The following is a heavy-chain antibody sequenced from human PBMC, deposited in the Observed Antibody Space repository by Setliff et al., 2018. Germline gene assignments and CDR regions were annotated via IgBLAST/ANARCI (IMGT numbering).Heavy chain of an antibody. Sequence: SETLSLTCSVSGGSITSGGGFYWAWIRQPPGKELEWVATIYYSGSTYSNPSLKSRLIISVDAPDNQFSVKLSSVTAADTAVYYCARHKSNGSGSYPSLYMDVWGKGIMVTVSS. CDR1: GGSITSGGGFY. V-gene: IGHV4-39*01. CDR3: ARHKSNGSGSYPSLYMDV. CDR2: IYYSGST. J-gene: IGHJ6*03. D-gene: IGHD3-10*01.